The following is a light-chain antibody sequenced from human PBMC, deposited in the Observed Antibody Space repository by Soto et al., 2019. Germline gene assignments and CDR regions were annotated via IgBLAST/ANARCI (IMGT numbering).Light chain of an antibody. J-gene: IGKJ1*01. CDR2: GAS. V-gene: IGKV3-20*01. Sequence: EIVLTQSPGTLSLSPGERATLACRASQSLTNNYFAWYQQKPGRALRLLIDGASTRATGIQDRFSGSGSGTDFTLTLSRLEPEDVAVYYCQQYEAVVTFGQGTKVEI. CDR3: QQYEAVVT. CDR1: QSLTNNY.